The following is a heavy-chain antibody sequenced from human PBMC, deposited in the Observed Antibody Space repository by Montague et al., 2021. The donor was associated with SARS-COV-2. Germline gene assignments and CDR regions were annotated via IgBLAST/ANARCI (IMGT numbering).Heavy chain of an antibody. CDR2: IYDSGST. CDR1: GGSISSNNYY. J-gene: IGHJ3*02. CDR3: ARRGRKLLPVATTIGGFDI. V-gene: IGHV4-39*02. Sequence: SETLSLTCTVPGGSISSNNYYWDWIRQPPGKGLEWIGSIYDSGSTXYNPSLKSRVTISVDTSKNHFSLKLNSVTAADTAVYYCARRGRKLLPVATTIGGFDIWGQGAMVTVSS. D-gene: IGHD5-12*01.